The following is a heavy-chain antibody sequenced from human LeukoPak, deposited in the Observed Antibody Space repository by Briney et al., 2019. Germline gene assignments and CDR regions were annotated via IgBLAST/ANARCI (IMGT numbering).Heavy chain of an antibody. CDR2: IRSKAYGGTT. V-gene: IGHV3-49*04. D-gene: IGHD5-18*01. CDR1: GFTFGDYA. CDR3: TRGLIQLNPDFDY. J-gene: IGHJ4*02. Sequence: GGSLRLSCTASGFTFGDYAMSWVRQAPGKGLEWVGFIRSKAYGGTTEYAASVKGRFTISRDDSKSIAYLQMNSLKTEDTAVYYCTRGLIQLNPDFDYWGQGTLVTVSS.